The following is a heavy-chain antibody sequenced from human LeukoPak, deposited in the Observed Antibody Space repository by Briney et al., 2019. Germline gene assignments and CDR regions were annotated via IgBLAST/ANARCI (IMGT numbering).Heavy chain of an antibody. Sequence: ETLSLTCXVSGGSXSSYYWSWIRQPPGKGLEWIGYIYYSGSTNYNPSLKSRVTISVDTSKNQFSLKLSSVTAADTAVYYCARGPSYKYAFDIWGQGTMVTVSS. J-gene: IGHJ3*02. CDR1: GGSXSSYY. CDR3: ARGPSYKYAFDI. CDR2: IYYSGST. V-gene: IGHV4-59*01. D-gene: IGHD5-24*01.